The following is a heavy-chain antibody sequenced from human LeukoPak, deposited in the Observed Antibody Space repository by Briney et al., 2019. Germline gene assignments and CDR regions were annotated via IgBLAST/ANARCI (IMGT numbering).Heavy chain of an antibody. Sequence: GASVKVSCKASGYTFTSYDINWVRQATGQGLEWMGWMNPNSGNTGYAQKFQGRVTITRNTSISTAYMELSSLRSEDTAVYYCARSQGAPYGDYVGYYYYMDVWGKGTTVTVSS. D-gene: IGHD4-17*01. CDR1: GYTFTSYD. J-gene: IGHJ6*03. V-gene: IGHV1-8*01. CDR3: ARSQGAPYGDYVGYYYYMDV. CDR2: MNPNSGNT.